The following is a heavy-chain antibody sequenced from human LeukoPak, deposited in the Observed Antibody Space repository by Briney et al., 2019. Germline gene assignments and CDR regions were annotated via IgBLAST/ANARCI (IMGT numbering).Heavy chain of an antibody. CDR2: ISDGGGST. D-gene: IGHD1-26*01. CDR1: GFTFSSYA. J-gene: IGHJ4*02. Sequence: GGTLRLSCAASGFTFSSYAMGWVRQAPGKGLEWVSGISDGGGSTYYADSVKGRFTISRDNSKNTLYLQMNSLRAEDTAVYYCAKPRGSHSFDYWGQGTLVTVSS. V-gene: IGHV3-23*01. CDR3: AKPRGSHSFDY.